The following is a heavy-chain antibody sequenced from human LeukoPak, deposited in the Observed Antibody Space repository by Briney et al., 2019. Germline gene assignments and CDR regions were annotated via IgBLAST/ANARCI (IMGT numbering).Heavy chain of an antibody. CDR3: ARERYYYGSGSLVGEDV. D-gene: IGHD3-10*01. J-gene: IGHJ6*04. Sequence: SETLSLTCAVYGGSFSGYYWSWIRQPPGKGLEWIGEINHSGSTNYNPSLKSRVTISIDTSKNQFSLKLSSVTAADTAVYYCARERYYYGSGSLVGEDVWGKGTTVTVSS. CDR1: GGSFSGYY. CDR2: INHSGST. V-gene: IGHV4-34*01.